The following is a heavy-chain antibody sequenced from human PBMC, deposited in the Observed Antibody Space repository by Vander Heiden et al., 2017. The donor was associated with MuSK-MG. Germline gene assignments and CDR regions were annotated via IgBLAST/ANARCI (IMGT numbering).Heavy chain of an antibody. CDR1: GFTFSSYG. CDR3: ARERGIAVAGTGEGFDY. Sequence: QVQLVESGGGVVQPGRSRRLSCAASGFTFSSYGMHWVRQAPGKGLEWVAVIWYDGSNKYYADSVKGRFTISRDNSKNTLYLQMNSLRAEDTAVYYCARERGIAVAGTGEGFDYWGQGTLVTVSS. J-gene: IGHJ4*02. V-gene: IGHV3-33*01. D-gene: IGHD6-19*01. CDR2: IWYDGSNK.